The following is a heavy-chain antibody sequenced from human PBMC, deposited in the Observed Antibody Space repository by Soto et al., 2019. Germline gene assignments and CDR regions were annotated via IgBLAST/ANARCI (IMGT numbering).Heavy chain of an antibody. J-gene: IGHJ4*02. CDR2: INAGNGNT. V-gene: IGHV1-3*01. Sequence: ASVKVSCKASGYTFTSYAMHWVRQAPGQRLEWMGWINAGNGNTKYSQKFQGRVTITRDASASTAYMELSSLRSEDTAVYYCARGLGLYYFDYWGQGTLVTVSS. D-gene: IGHD1-26*01. CDR1: GYTFTSYA. CDR3: ARGLGLYYFDY.